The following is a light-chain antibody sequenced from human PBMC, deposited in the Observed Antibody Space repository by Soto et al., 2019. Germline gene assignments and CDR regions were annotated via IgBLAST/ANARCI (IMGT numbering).Light chain of an antibody. Sequence: DIQMTQSPSSLSASVGDRVTITCQASQDISNYLNWYQQKPGKAPKLLIYDASNLETGVPSRFSGSGSGTDFTFTISSLQAEDIATYYCQQYDNLLGFGGGTKVEIK. CDR2: DAS. V-gene: IGKV1-33*01. CDR3: QQYDNLLG. J-gene: IGKJ4*01. CDR1: QDISNY.